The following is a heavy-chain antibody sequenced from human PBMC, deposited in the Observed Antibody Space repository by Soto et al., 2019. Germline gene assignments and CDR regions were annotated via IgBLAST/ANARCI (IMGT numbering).Heavy chain of an antibody. D-gene: IGHD5-18*01. V-gene: IGHV4-39*01. CDR3: ARHRDTAMVYRPYYYYGMDV. Sequence: SETLSLTCTVSGGSISSRSYYWGWIRQPPGKGLEWIGSIYYSGSTYYNPSLKSRVTISVDTSKNQFSLKQSSVTAADTAVYYCARHRDTAMVYRPYYYYGMDVWGQGTTVTVSS. J-gene: IGHJ6*02. CDR1: GGSISSRSYY. CDR2: IYYSGST.